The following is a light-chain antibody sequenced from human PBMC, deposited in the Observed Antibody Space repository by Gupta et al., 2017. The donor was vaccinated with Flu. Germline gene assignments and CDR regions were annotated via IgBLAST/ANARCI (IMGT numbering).Light chain of an antibody. J-gene: IGKJ3*01. V-gene: IGKV4-1*01. CDR2: WAS. Sequence: DIVMTQSSDSLAVSLGERATINCKYSQSVLYSSNNKNYLAWYQQKPGQPPKLLIYWASTRESGVPDRFSGSGSGTDFTLTISSLQAEDVAVYYCQQYYSTPFTFGPGTKVDIK. CDR3: QQYYSTPFT. CDR1: QSVLYSSNNKNY.